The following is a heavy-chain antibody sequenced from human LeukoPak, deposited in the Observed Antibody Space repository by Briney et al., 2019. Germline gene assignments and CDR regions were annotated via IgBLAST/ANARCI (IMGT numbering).Heavy chain of an antibody. CDR1: GGSVSSGSYY. V-gene: IGHV4-39*01. CDR3: ARQVTFGCAYAYYFDY. J-gene: IGHJ4*02. D-gene: IGHD3-16*01. CDR2: IHNSESA. Sequence: SETLSLTCTVSGGSVSSGSYYWGWIRQPPGKGLEWIGNIHNSESAYYNPSLKSRVTISVDTSKNQFSLKLSSVTAADTAVYYCARQVTFGCAYAYYFDYWGQGSLVTVSS.